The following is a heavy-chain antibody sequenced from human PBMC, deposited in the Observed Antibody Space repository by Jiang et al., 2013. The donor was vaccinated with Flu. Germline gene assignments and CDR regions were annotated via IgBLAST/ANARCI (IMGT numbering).Heavy chain of an antibody. Sequence: SSVKVSCKASGGTFSSYAISWVRQAPGQGLEWMGGIIPIFGTANYAQKFQGRVTITADESTSTAYMELSSLRSEDTAVYYCAREPIQDYYDSSGDDAFDIWGQGTMVTVSS. V-gene: IGHV1-69*01. J-gene: IGHJ3*02. D-gene: IGHD3-22*01. CDR1: GGTFSSYA. CDR2: IIPIFGTA. CDR3: AREPIQDYYDSSGDDAFDI.